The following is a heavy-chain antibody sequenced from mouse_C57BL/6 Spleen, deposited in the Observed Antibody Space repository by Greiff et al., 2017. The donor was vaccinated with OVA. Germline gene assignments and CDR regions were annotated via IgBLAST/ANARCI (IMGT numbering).Heavy chain of an antibody. CDR3: ARLHYYGRLVFAY. J-gene: IGHJ3*01. V-gene: IGHV1-69*01. Sequence: QVQLQQPGAELVMPGASVKLSCTASGYNFNSYWMHWVKQRPGQGLEWIGEIDPSDGYTNYNPKFKGKSTLTVDKSSSTAYMQLSSLTSEESAVYYCARLHYYGRLVFAYWGQGTLVTVSA. D-gene: IGHD1-1*01. CDR2: IDPSDGYT. CDR1: GYNFNSYW.